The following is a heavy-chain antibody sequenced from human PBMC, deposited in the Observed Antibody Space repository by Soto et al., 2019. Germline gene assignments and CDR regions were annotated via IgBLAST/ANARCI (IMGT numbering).Heavy chain of an antibody. CDR1: GYTFASYA. CDR2: ISAYNGNT. J-gene: IGHJ6*02. CDR3: ARPYSNSWPNYYGMDV. D-gene: IGHD6-13*01. Sequence: ASVKVSCKASGYTFASYAISWMRQAPGQGLEWMGWISAYNGNTNYAEKLQGRVTMTTDTSTSTAYMEVRNLRSDDTAVYYCARPYSNSWPNYYGMDVWGQGTTVTVSS. V-gene: IGHV1-18*01.